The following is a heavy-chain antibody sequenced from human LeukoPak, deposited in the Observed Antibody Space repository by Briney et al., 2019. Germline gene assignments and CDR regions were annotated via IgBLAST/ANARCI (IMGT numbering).Heavy chain of an antibody. CDR2: ISSSGSTI. CDR3: ARVPYDFWSGTYYMDV. D-gene: IGHD3-3*01. J-gene: IGHJ6*03. V-gene: IGHV3-11*04. Sequence: PGGSLRLSCAASGFTFSDYYMGWIRQAPGKGLEWVSYISSSGSTIYYADSVKGRFTISRDNAKNSLYLQMNSLRAEDTAVYYCARVPYDFWSGTYYMDVWGKGTTVTVSS. CDR1: GFTFSDYY.